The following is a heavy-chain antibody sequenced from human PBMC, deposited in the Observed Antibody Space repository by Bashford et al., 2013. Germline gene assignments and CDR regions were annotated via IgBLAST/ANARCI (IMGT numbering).Heavy chain of an antibody. CDR2: IIPIFGTA. CDR3: AKVGTAVAGTWWFDY. CDR1: GYTFSSYA. D-gene: IGHD6-19*01. J-gene: IGHJ4*02. V-gene: IGHV1-69*13. Sequence: SVKVSCKASGYTFSSYAISWVRQAPGQGLEWMGGIIPIFGTANYAQKFQGRVTITADESTSTAYMELSSLRAEDTAVYYCAKVGTAVAGTWWFDYVGPGNPGHRLL.